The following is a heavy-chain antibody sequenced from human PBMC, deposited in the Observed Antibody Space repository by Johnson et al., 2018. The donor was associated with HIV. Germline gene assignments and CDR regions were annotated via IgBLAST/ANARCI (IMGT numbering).Heavy chain of an antibody. CDR1: GFTFSSYG. D-gene: IGHD5-24*01. J-gene: IGHJ3*02. CDR2: ISYDGSNK. CDR3: AKTDMAVDAFDI. V-gene: IGHV3-30*18. Sequence: QVQLVESGGGVVQPGRSLRLSCAASGFTFSSYGMHWVRQAPGKGLEWVAVISYDGSNKYYADSVKGRFTISRDNSKNTLYLQMNSLRAEDTAVYYCAKTDMAVDAFDIWGQGTMVTVSS.